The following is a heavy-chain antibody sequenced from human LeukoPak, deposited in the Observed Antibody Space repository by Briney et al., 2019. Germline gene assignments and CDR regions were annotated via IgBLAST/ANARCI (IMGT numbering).Heavy chain of an antibody. CDR1: GGSISSSSYY. V-gene: IGHV4-39*01. J-gene: IGHJ4*02. CDR3: AGVVGASPDFDY. CDR2: IYYSGST. Sequence: SETLSLTCTVSGGSISSSSYYWGWIRQPPGKGLEWIGSIYYSGSTYYNPSLKSRVTISVDTSKNQFSLKLSSVTAADTAVYYCAGVVGASPDFDYWGQGTLVTVSS. D-gene: IGHD1-26*01.